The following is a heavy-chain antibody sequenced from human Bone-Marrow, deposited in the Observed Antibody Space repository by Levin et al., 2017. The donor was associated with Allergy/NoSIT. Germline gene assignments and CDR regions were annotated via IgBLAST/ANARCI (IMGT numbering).Heavy chain of an antibody. J-gene: IGHJ5*02. Sequence: TSETLSLTCTVSGGSISSYYWSWIRQPPGKGLEWIGYIYYSGSTNYNPSLKSRVTISVDTSKNQFSLKLSSVTAADTAVYYCARHLGRLSGSSIFVYNWFDPWGQGTLVTVSS. CDR3: ARHLGRLSGSSIFVYNWFDP. CDR2: IYYSGST. V-gene: IGHV4-59*08. D-gene: IGHD2-15*01. CDR1: GGSISSYY.